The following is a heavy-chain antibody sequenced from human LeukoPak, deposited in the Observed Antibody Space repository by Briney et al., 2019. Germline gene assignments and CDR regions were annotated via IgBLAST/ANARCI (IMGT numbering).Heavy chain of an antibody. V-gene: IGHV5-51*01. CDR1: GYNFLTSW. J-gene: IGHJ3*02. Sequence: GESLKISCKTSGYNFLTSWIGWVRQMPGKGLEWMGIIYPTDSDTRFSPSFQGQVTISVDKSITTAYLQWSSLKASDTAIYYCASSPYYYDSSGYYFSAFDIWGQGTMVTVSS. D-gene: IGHD3-22*01. CDR2: IYPTDSDT. CDR3: ASSPYYYDSSGYYFSAFDI.